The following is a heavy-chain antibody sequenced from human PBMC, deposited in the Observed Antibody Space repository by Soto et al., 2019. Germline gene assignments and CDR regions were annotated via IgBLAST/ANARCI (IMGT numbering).Heavy chain of an antibody. CDR3: ASYYDSSGYYFDY. CDR1: GFTFSSYG. J-gene: IGHJ4*02. D-gene: IGHD3-22*01. V-gene: IGHV3-33*01. CDR2: IWYDGSNK. Sequence: GGSLRLSCAASGFTFSSYGMHWVRQAPGKGLEWVAVIWYDGSNKYYADSVKGRFTISRDNSKNTLYLQMNSLGAEDTAVYYCASYYDSSGYYFDYWGQGTLVTVSS.